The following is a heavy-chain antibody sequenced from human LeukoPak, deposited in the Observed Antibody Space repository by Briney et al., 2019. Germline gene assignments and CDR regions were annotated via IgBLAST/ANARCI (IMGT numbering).Heavy chain of an antibody. D-gene: IGHD6-13*01. CDR3: AKTIRAAAGDDAFDI. CDR1: GFTFSSYS. J-gene: IGHJ3*02. CDR2: ISAISSSST. V-gene: IGHV3-48*04. Sequence: GGSLRLSCAASGFTFSSYSMDWVRQAPGKGLEGVSYISAISSSSTYYADSVKGRFTISRDNAKNSLYLQMNSLRAEDTAVYYCAKTIRAAAGDDAFDIWGQGTMVTLSS.